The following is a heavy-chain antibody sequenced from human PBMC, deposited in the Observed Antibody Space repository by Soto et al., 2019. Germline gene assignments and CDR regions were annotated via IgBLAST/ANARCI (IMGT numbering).Heavy chain of an antibody. J-gene: IGHJ3*02. CDR1: GASVSPFY. CDR2: ISYSGST. Sequence: SETLSLTCTVSGASVSPFYWGWIRQPPGEGLEWIGSISYSGSTNYNTSLKSRVTISVDTSKNQFSLKLSSVTAADTAVYYCARQDPYYDILTGYSPRAFDIWGQGTMVTVSS. D-gene: IGHD3-9*01. V-gene: IGHV4-59*08. CDR3: ARQDPYYDILTGYSPRAFDI.